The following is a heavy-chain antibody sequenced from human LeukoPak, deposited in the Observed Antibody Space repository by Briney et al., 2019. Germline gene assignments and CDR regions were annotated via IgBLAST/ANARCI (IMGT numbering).Heavy chain of an antibody. J-gene: IGHJ4*02. D-gene: IGHD5-18*01. CDR1: GFTFSDYY. Sequence: GGSLRLSCAASGFTFSDYYINWVRQAPGKGLEWVSAISGGGHNTYYADPVKGRFTISRDSSKNTLSVQMNSLRAEDTAIYYCAKASLTNSYGRYYFDLWGPGTLVTVSS. V-gene: IGHV3-23*01. CDR3: AKASLTNSYGRYYFDL. CDR2: ISGGGHNT.